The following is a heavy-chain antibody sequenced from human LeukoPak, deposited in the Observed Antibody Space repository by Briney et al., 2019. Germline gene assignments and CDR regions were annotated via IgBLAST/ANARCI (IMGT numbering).Heavy chain of an antibody. J-gene: IGHJ4*02. CDR2: IYYSGST. V-gene: IGHV4-39*07. CDR1: GGSISSSSYC. D-gene: IGHD3-10*01. Sequence: PSETLSLTCTVSGGSISSSSYCWGWIRQPPGKGLEWIGSIYYSGSTYYNPSLKSRVTISVDTSKNQFSLKLSSVTAADTAVYYCAREAPISDSGSYCKSLGYWGQGTLVTVSS. CDR3: AREAPISDSGSYCKSLGY.